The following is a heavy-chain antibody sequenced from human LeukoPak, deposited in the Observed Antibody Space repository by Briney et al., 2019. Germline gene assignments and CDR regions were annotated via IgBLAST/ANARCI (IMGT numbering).Heavy chain of an antibody. D-gene: IGHD1-26*01. CDR1: GFTFSSYA. J-gene: IGHJ6*03. V-gene: IGHV3-21*01. CDR3: ARDPYSGNLGPTYYYYMDV. Sequence: GGSLRLSCAASGFTFSSYAMHWVRQAPGKGLEWVSAITTSSAYIYYADSVRGRFTISRDNAKNSLYLQMNSLRDDDTAVYYCARDPYSGNLGPTYYYYMDVWGKGTTVTVSS. CDR2: ITTSSAYI.